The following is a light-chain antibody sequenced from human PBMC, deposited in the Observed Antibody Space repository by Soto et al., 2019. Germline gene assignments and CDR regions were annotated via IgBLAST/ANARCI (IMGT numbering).Light chain of an antibody. J-gene: IGLJ1*01. V-gene: IGLV2-14*01. CDR2: EVT. CDR1: RRDVGGYNY. CDR3: SSYTISNTLPFV. Sequence: VLTHPASVSGSPGQSITISCTGTRRDVGGYNYVSWYQQYPGKSPKLLIYEVTHRPSGVSNRFSGSKSGNTASLTISGLQAEDEADYYCSSYTISNTLPFVFGTGTKVTVL.